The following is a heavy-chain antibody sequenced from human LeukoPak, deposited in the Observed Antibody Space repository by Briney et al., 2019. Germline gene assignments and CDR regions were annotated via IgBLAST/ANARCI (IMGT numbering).Heavy chain of an antibody. CDR1: GFTFSSYW. J-gene: IGHJ4*02. CDR2: IKQDGSEK. Sequence: GGSRRLSCAASGFTFSSYWMSWDGQAAGKGLEWVANIKQDGSEKYYVDSVKGRFTISRDNAKNSLYLQMNSLRAEDTAVYYCARETYGGNSYYFDYWGQGTLVTVSS. D-gene: IGHD4-23*01. V-gene: IGHV3-7*01. CDR3: ARETYGGNSYYFDY.